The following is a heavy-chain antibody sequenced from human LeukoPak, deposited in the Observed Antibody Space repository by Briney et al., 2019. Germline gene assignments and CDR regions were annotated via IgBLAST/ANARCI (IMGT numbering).Heavy chain of an antibody. J-gene: IGHJ4*02. CDR2: IYYSGST. Sequence: SETLSLICTVSGGSISSSSYYWGWIRQPPGKGLEWIGSIYYSGSTYYNPSLKSRVTISVDTSKNQFSLKLSSVTAADTAVYYCASHRSLTGYPDYWGQGTLVTVSS. CDR1: GGSISSSSYY. CDR3: ASHRSLTGYPDY. D-gene: IGHD3-9*01. V-gene: IGHV4-39*01.